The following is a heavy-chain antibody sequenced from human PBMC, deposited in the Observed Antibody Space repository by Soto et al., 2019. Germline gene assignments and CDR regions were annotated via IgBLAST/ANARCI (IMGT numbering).Heavy chain of an antibody. Sequence: SETLSLTCTVSGDSISSYYWSWIRQPPGKGLEWIGYMYNTGSTVYNPSFKSRVTISVDTSKNQFSPKLNSVTAADTAVYYCARDLWGYCGTDCYPLDVWGQGTTVTVSS. D-gene: IGHD2-21*02. V-gene: IGHV4-59*01. CDR3: ARDLWGYCGTDCYPLDV. CDR1: GDSISSYY. CDR2: MYNTGST. J-gene: IGHJ6*02.